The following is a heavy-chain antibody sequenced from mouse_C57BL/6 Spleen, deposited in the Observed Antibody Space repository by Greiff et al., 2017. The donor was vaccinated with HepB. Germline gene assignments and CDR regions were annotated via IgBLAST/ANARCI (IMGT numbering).Heavy chain of an antibody. Sequence: QVQLQQPGAELVKPRASVKLSCKASGYTFTSYWMQWVKQRPGQGLEWIGEIDPSDSYTNYNQKFKGKATLTVDTSSSTAYMQLSSLTSEDSAVYYCARWGVLDYFDYWGQGTTLTVSS. J-gene: IGHJ2*01. CDR1: GYTFTSYW. V-gene: IGHV1-50*01. CDR2: IDPSDSYT. CDR3: ARWGVLDYFDY.